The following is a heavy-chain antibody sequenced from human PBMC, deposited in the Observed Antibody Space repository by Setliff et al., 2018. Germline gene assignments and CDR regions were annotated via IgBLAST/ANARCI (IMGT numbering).Heavy chain of an antibody. D-gene: IGHD1-26*01. CDR1: GFTFTSYA. J-gene: IGHJ4*02. CDR2: ISGSGGST. Sequence: PGGSLRLSCAASGFTFTSYAMRWVRQAPGKGLEWVSSISGSGGSTYYADSVKGRFTISRDNSNNALYLQMNSLRAEDTAIYYCAKGGYSGSHYFDYWGQGTLVTDSS. V-gene: IGHV3-23*01. CDR3: AKGGYSGSHYFDY.